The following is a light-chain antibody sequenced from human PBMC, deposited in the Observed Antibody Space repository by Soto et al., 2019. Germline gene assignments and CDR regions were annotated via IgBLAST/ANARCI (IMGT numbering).Light chain of an antibody. V-gene: IGKV3-20*01. CDR1: QSVSSSY. CDR3: QQYDNPPTYT. Sequence: ESVLTQSPGTLSLSPGERATLSCRASQSVSSSYLAWYQQKPGQPPRLLIYGASNSATGIPDRFRGSGSGTDFTLTNSTLVPEDFAVYYCQQYDNPPTYTFGQRTKLEIK. J-gene: IGKJ2*01. CDR2: GAS.